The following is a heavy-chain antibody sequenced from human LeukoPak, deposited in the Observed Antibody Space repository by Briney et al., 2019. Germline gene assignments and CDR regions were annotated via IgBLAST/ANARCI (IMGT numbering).Heavy chain of an antibody. CDR3: AREYSSNWYPFDY. J-gene: IGHJ4*02. D-gene: IGHD6-13*01. CDR2: ISSSSSYI. Sequence: GGSLRLSCEGSGFTFSSYSMNWVRQAPGKGLEWVSSISSSSSYIYYADSVKGRFSISRDNAKNSVYLQMDSLGAEDTAEYYCAREYSSNWYPFDYWGQGILVTVSS. CDR1: GFTFSSYS. V-gene: IGHV3-21*01.